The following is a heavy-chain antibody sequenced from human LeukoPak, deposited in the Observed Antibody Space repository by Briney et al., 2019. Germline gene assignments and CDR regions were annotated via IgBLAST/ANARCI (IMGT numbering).Heavy chain of an antibody. Sequence: ASVKVSCKASGYTFTGYYIHWVRQASGQGLEWMGRINPNSGGTNYAQKFQGRVTMTRDTSISTAYMELSRLRSDDTAVYYCARVHPFPDAFDIWGQGTMVTVSS. J-gene: IGHJ3*02. CDR3: ARVHPFPDAFDI. V-gene: IGHV1-2*06. CDR1: GYTFTGYY. CDR2: INPNSGGT. D-gene: IGHD2-21*01.